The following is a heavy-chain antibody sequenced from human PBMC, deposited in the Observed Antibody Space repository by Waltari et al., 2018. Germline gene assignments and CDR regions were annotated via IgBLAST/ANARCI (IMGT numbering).Heavy chain of an antibody. CDR1: EYSVSPGFY. CDR2: IYHLGNT. D-gene: IGHD3-22*01. J-gene: IGHJ4*02. V-gene: IGHV4-38-2*02. CDR3: ARHRLDRGDSFDF. Sequence: QVQLQESGPRLVKPSETLSLPCTVSEYSVSPGFYWGWVRQSPGKGLEWIGSIYHLGNTRYNPPLSSRVAVSMDMSKNQFSLRLTSVTAADTAVYYCARHRLDRGDSFDFWGQGALVTVSS.